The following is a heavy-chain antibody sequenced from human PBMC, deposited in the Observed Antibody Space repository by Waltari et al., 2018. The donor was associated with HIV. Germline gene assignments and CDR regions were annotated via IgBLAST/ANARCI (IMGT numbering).Heavy chain of an antibody. J-gene: IGHJ4*02. CDR3: ARGVYYDILTGPIMGYFDY. Sequence: QVQLVQSGAEVKKPGSSVKVFCKASGGTFNNYAFIWVRQAPGQGLEWRGGIIPIFNTRNYAQKFQGRVTITADESTSTAYMELSSLRSEDTAVYYCARGVYYDILTGPIMGYFDYWGQGTLVTVSS. D-gene: IGHD3-9*01. V-gene: IGHV1-69*01. CDR1: GGTFNNYA. CDR2: IIPIFNTR.